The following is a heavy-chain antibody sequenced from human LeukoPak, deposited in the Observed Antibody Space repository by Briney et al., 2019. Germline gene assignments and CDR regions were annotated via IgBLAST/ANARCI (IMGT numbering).Heavy chain of an antibody. Sequence: GGSLRLSCTASGFTFGDYAMSWVRQAPGKGLERVGFIRSKTYGGTTEYAASVKGRFTISRDDSKSIAYLQMNSLKTEDTAVYYCTRVLQIRGYSGYSDYWGQGTLVTVSS. CDR3: TRVLQIRGYSGYSDY. D-gene: IGHD5-12*01. V-gene: IGHV3-49*04. CDR2: IRSKTYGGTT. J-gene: IGHJ4*02. CDR1: GFTFGDYA.